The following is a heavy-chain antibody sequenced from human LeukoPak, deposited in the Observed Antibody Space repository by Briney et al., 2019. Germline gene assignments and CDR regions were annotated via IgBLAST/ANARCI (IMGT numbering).Heavy chain of an antibody. CDR3: ARGIAARGRLDY. Sequence: SETLSLTCTVAGGSISSNLHYWDWIRQAPGKGLEWIGSLLYTGNTWYNPSLKSRVTISVDTSKNQFSLKLSSVTAADTAVYYCARGIAARGRLDYWGQGTLVTVSS. J-gene: IGHJ4*02. D-gene: IGHD6-6*01. CDR1: GGSISSNLHY. V-gene: IGHV4-39*01. CDR2: LLYTGNT.